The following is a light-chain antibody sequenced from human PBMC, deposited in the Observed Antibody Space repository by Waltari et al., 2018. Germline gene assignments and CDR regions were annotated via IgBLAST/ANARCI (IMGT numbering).Light chain of an antibody. Sequence: QSVLTQTPSASGTPGQRVTISCSGSTSNIGSNTVNWYQHLPGTAPKLLIYNNYQRPSGVPDRFSGSKSGTSASLAISGLQSDDESDYYCATWDDSLNGYLFGTGTKVNVL. V-gene: IGLV1-44*01. CDR3: ATWDDSLNGYL. CDR1: TSNIGSNT. J-gene: IGLJ1*01. CDR2: NNY.